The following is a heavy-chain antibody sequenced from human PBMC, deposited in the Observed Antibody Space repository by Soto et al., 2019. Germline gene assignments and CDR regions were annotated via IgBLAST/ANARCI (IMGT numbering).Heavy chain of an antibody. V-gene: IGHV4-59*01. Sequence: PSETLSLTCTVSGGSISSYYWSWIRQPPGKGLEWIGYIYYSGSTNYNPSLKSRVTISVDTSKNQFSLKLSSVTAADTAVYYCAISYYDILTGYSPPPPFDYWGQGTLVTV. J-gene: IGHJ4*02. D-gene: IGHD3-9*01. CDR1: GGSISSYY. CDR2: IYYSGST. CDR3: AISYYDILTGYSPPPPFDY.